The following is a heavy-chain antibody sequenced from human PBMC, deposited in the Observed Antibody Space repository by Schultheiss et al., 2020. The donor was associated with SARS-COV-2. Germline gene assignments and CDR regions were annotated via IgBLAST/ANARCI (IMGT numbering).Heavy chain of an antibody. CDR3: ARDSLRISYYDSSGYPDY. Sequence: ASVKVSCKASGYTFTSYGISWVRQAPGQGLEWMGWISAYNGNTNYAQKLQGRVTMTTDTSTSTAYMELRSLRSDDTAVYYCARDSLRISYYDSSGYPDYWGQGTLVTVSS. CDR1: GYTFTSYG. CDR2: ISAYNGNT. D-gene: IGHD3-22*01. J-gene: IGHJ4*02. V-gene: IGHV1-18*01.